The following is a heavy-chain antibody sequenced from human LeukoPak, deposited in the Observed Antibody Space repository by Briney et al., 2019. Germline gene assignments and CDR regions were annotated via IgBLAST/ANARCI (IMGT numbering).Heavy chain of an antibody. CDR3: TRDRGQAVATTFYHFDY. CDR1: GGTFISYA. D-gene: IGHD6-19*01. V-gene: IGHV1-69*13. Sequence: SVKVSCKASGGTFISYAISWVRQAPGQGLEWMGGIIPIFGTANYEQKFQGRVTITADESTSPAYLELSSLRSEDAAVYYCTRDRGQAVATTFYHFDYGGQGTLVSVSS. J-gene: IGHJ4*02. CDR2: IIPIFGTA.